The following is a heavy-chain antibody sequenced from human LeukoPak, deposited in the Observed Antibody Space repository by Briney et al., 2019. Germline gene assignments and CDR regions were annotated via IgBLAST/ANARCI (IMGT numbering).Heavy chain of an antibody. Sequence: SQTLSLTCTVSGGSISTDDHYWSWIRQPPGKGLEWIGYIYYSGSTDYNPSLKSRVTISVDTSKNQFSLKLSSVTAADTAVYYCARGGESSSSWYRPSSYYYYGMDVWGQGTTVTVSS. CDR3: ARGGESSSSWYRPSSYYYYGMDV. V-gene: IGHV4-30-4*01. CDR1: GGSISTDDHY. D-gene: IGHD6-13*01. J-gene: IGHJ6*02. CDR2: IYYSGST.